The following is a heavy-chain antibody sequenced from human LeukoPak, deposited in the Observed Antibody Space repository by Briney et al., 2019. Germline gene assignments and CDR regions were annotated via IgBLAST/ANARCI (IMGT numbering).Heavy chain of an antibody. J-gene: IGHJ5*02. V-gene: IGHV4-39*01. CDR1: GCAIIRKSYY. CDR2: IYYSGST. CDR3: ARYYYGSGSYSEYNWFYR. Sequence: PSETLSLTCPCSGCAIIRKSYYWVWIRQPPGKGLEGIGSIYYSGSTYYNPSLKSRVTISVDTSKNQVSLMLSSVTAADTAVYYCARYYYGSGSYSEYNWFYRWDPGTLVTVSS. D-gene: IGHD3-10*01.